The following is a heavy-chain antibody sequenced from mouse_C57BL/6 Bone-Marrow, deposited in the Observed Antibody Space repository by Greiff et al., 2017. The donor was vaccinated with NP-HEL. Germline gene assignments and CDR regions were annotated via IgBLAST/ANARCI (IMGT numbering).Heavy chain of an antibody. CDR3: ASRGYDYDGFAY. Sequence: VQVVESGAELVKPGASVKMSCKASGYTFTTYPIEWMKQNHGKSLEWIGNFHPYNDDTKYNEKFKGNATLTVEKSSSTVYLELSRFTSDDSAVYYCASRGYDYDGFAYWGQGTLVTVSA. D-gene: IGHD2-4*01. V-gene: IGHV1-47*01. J-gene: IGHJ3*01. CDR1: GYTFTTYP. CDR2: FHPYNDDT.